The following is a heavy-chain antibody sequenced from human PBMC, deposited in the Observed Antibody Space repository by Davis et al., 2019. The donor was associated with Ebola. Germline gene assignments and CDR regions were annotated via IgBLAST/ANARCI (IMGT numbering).Heavy chain of an antibody. V-gene: IGHV5-51*01. Sequence: GESLKISCKGSGYSFTSYCIGWVRQMPGKGLEWMGIIYPGDSDTRYSPSFQGQVTISADKSISTAYLQLSSLKASDTAMYYCARKTTVTTPWNYGMDVWGQGTTVTVSS. CDR2: IYPGDSDT. J-gene: IGHJ6*02. D-gene: IGHD4-17*01. CDR1: GYSFTSYC. CDR3: ARKTTVTTPWNYGMDV.